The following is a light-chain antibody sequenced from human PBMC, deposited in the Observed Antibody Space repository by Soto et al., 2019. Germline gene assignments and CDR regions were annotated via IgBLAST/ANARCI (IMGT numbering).Light chain of an antibody. CDR1: SSNIGSNA. J-gene: IGLJ3*02. CDR2: SHN. V-gene: IGLV1-44*01. CDR3: ATWDDSLNGWV. Sequence: QAVVTQPPSASGTPGQRVNISCSGSSSNIGSNAVSWYHQLPGTAPKLLIYSHNQRPSGVPDRFSGSKSGTSASLAISGLQSDDEADYYCATWDDSLNGWVFGGGTKLTVL.